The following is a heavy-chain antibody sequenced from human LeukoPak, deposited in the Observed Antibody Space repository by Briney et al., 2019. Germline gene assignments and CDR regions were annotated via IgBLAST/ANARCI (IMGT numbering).Heavy chain of an antibody. CDR3: ARDGGYSNYDSNFDY. Sequence: SETLCLTCTVSGGSISSYYWSWIRQPPGEGLEWIGYIYYSGSTNYNPSLKSRVTISVDTSKNQFSLKLSSVTAADTAVYYCARDGGYSNYDSNFDYWGQGTLVTVSS. D-gene: IGHD4-11*01. CDR2: IYYSGST. CDR1: GGSISSYY. V-gene: IGHV4-59*01. J-gene: IGHJ4*02.